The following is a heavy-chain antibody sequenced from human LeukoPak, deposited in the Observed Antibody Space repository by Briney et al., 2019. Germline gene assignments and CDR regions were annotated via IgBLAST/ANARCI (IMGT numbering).Heavy chain of an antibody. J-gene: IGHJ4*02. CDR1: GGSFSGYY. Sequence: KPSETLSLTCAVYGGSFSGYYWSWIRQPPGKGLEWIGEINHSGSTNYNPSLKSRVTISVDTSKNQFSLKLSSVTAADTAVYYRARWNYYDSSGYYRTPHFDYWGQGTLVTVSS. D-gene: IGHD3-22*01. CDR3: ARWNYYDSSGYYRTPHFDY. V-gene: IGHV4-34*01. CDR2: INHSGST.